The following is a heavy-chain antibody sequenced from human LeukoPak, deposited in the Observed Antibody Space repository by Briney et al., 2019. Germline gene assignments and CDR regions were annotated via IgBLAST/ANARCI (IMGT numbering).Heavy chain of an antibody. Sequence: ASVKVSCKASGYTLTSYDINWVRQATGQGLEWMGWMNPNSGNTGYAQKFQGRVTMTRDTSISTAYMELSRLRSDDTAVYYCARVGRITILERFDPWGQGTLVTVSS. V-gene: IGHV1-8*01. CDR2: MNPNSGNT. D-gene: IGHD3-10*01. CDR3: ARVGRITILERFDP. CDR1: GYTLTSYD. J-gene: IGHJ5*02.